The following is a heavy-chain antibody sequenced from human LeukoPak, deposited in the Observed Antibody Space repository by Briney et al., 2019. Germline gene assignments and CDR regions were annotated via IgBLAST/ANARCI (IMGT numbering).Heavy chain of an antibody. J-gene: IGHJ4*02. CDR2: ISYDGSNK. Sequence: GGSLRLSCAASGFTFSGYGMHWVRQAPGKGLEWVAVISYDGSNKYYADSVKGRFTISRDNSKNTLYLQMNSLRAEDTAVYYCAKDRVPNSSGWYGFDYWGQGTLVTVSS. V-gene: IGHV3-30*18. CDR1: GFTFSGYG. D-gene: IGHD6-19*01. CDR3: AKDRVPNSSGWYGFDY.